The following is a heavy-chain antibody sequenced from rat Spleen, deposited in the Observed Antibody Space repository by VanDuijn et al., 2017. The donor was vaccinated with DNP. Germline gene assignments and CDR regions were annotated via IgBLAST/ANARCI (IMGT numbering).Heavy chain of an antibody. CDR1: GFTFSDYA. CDR3: ARQGGYDYFDY. CDR2: INYDGTRS. V-gene: IGHV5-17*01. D-gene: IGHD1-4*01. J-gene: IGHJ2*01. Sequence: EVQLVESGGGLVQPGRSLTLSCEVSGFTFSDYAVAWVRQAPKRGLEWVATINYDGTRSSYRDSVRGRFTISRDNAESTLYLHMDSLRSEDSATFYCARQGGYDYFDYWGQGVMVTVSS.